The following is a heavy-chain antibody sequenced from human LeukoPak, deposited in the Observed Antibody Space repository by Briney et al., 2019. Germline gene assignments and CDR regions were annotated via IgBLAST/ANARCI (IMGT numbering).Heavy chain of an antibody. CDR2: INHSGST. CDR3: ARGRRAGY. D-gene: IGHD6-13*01. J-gene: IGHJ4*02. V-gene: IGHV4-34*01. Sequence: SETLSLTCAVYGGSFSGYYWSWIRQPPGKGLEWIGEINHSGSTNYNPSLKSRVTISVDTSKNQFSLKLSSVTAADTAVYHCARGRRAGYWGQGTLVTVSS. CDR1: GGSFSGYY.